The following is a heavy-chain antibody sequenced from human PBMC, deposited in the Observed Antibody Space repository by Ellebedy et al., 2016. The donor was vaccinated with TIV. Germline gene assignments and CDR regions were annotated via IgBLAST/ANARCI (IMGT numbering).Heavy chain of an antibody. J-gene: IGHJ4*02. Sequence: GESLKISXVASGFTFSNYWMHWVRQAPGKGLEWVANIKEDGSEKYYVDSVKGRFTISRDNGKNSVYLQMNSLRAEDTAVYYCAENYRWGQGTLVTVSS. CDR2: IKEDGSEK. V-gene: IGHV3-7*03. D-gene: IGHD5-24*01. CDR3: AENYR. CDR1: GFTFSNYW.